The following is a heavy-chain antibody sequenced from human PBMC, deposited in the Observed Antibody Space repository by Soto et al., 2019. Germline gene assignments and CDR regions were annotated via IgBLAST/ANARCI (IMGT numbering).Heavy chain of an antibody. CDR3: ARDQYGNSNFDY. D-gene: IGHD4-17*01. V-gene: IGHV3-33*01. CDR1: GFTFSSYG. J-gene: IGHJ4*02. CDR2: IWYDGSNK. Sequence: GWSLRLSCAASGFTFSSYGMHWVRQAPGKGLEWVAVIWYDGSNKYYADSVKGRFTISRDNSKNTLYLQMNSLRAEDTAVYYCARDQYGNSNFDYWGQGTLVTVSS.